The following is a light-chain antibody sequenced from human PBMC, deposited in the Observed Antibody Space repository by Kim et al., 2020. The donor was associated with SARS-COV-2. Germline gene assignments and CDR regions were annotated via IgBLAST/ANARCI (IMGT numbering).Light chain of an antibody. V-gene: IGLV1-47*02. Sequence: GQSVTISCSGGDSNIENTYVYWYQQLPGAAPKLLIYGNTQRPSGVPDRFSGSKSGTSASLAISELRPEDEADYYCAAWDASLSARLFGGGTQLTVL. CDR1: DSNIENTY. J-gene: IGLJ2*01. CDR3: AAWDASLSARL. CDR2: GNT.